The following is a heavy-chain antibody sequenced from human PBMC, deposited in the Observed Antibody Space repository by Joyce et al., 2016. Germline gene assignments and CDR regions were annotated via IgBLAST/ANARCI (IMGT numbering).Heavy chain of an antibody. D-gene: IGHD6-19*01. V-gene: IGHV3-23*01. CDR3: AKDSSPYSSGWQNYYYYMDV. CDR2: ISGSGGST. CDR1: GFTFSSYA. Sequence: EVQLLESGGGLVQPGGSLRLSCAASGFTFSSYAMGWVRQAPGKGLEWVSAISGSGGSTYYADSVKGRFTISRDNSKNTLYLQMNSLRDEDTAVYYCAKDSSPYSSGWQNYYYYMDVWGKGTTVTVSS. J-gene: IGHJ6*03.